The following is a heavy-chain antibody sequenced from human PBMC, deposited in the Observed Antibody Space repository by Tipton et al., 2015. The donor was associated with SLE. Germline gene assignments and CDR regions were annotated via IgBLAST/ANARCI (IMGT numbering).Heavy chain of an antibody. CDR1: GGSFSGYY. J-gene: IGHJ5*02. CDR2: INHSGST. CDR3: ASRAGAAAAS. D-gene: IGHD6-13*01. Sequence: TLSLTCAVYGGSFSGYYWSWIRQPPGKGLEWIGEINHSGSTNYNPSLKGRVTISVDTSKNQFSLKLSSVTAADTAVYYCASRAGAAAASWGQGTLVTVSS. V-gene: IGHV4-34*01.